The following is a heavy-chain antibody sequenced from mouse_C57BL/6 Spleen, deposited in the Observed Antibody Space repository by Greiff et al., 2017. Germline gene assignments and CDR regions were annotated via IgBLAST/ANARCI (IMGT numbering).Heavy chain of an antibody. Sequence: VQRVESGPGLVAPSQSLSITCTVSGFSLTSYAISWVRQPPGKGLEWLGVIWPGGGTKYNSALKSRLSISKDNTKSQVFLKKNSLLTDDAARYYCARYGYDEAVDYWGQGTSVTVAS. D-gene: IGHD2-2*01. CDR3: ARYGYDEAVDY. V-gene: IGHV2-9-1*01. CDR1: GFSLTSYA. CDR2: IWPGGGT. J-gene: IGHJ4*01.